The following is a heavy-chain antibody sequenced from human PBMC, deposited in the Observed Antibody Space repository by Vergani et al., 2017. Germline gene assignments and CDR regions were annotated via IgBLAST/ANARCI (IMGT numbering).Heavy chain of an antibody. Sequence: QVQLVQSGAEVKKPGASVKVSCKVSGYTLTELSMHWVRQAPGKGLEWMGGFDPEDGETIYAQKFQGRVTMTEDTSTDTAYMELRSLRSEDTAVYYCALTRGDGYNRNPPFDYWGQGTLVTVSS. D-gene: IGHD5-24*01. CDR1: GYTLTELS. CDR2: FDPEDGET. J-gene: IGHJ4*02. V-gene: IGHV1-24*01. CDR3: ALTRGDGYNRNPPFDY.